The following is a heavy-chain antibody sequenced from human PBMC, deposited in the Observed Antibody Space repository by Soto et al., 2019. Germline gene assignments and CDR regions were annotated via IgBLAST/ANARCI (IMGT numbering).Heavy chain of an antibody. V-gene: IGHV4-59*01. Sequence: TLSLTCTVSGGSISSYYWSWIRQPPGKGLEWIGYIYCSGSTNYNPSLKSRVTISVDTSKNQFSLKLSSVTAADTAVYYCARAPLDYGDYYFDYWGQGTLVTVSS. CDR1: GGSISSYY. J-gene: IGHJ4*02. D-gene: IGHD4-17*01. CDR3: ARAPLDYGDYYFDY. CDR2: IYCSGST.